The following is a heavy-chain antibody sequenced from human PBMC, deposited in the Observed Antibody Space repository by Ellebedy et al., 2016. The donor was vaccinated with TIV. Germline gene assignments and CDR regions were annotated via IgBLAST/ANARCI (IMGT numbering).Heavy chain of an antibody. CDR1: GGSISSSSYY. D-gene: IGHD1-14*01. CDR2: IYYSGST. CDR3: ARLRQSRDRSHWDFDL. V-gene: IGHV4-39*07. Sequence: SETLSLXXTVSGGSISSSSYYWGWIRQPPGKGLEWIGSIYYSGSTYYNPSLKSRVTISVDTSKNQFSLKLSSVTAADTAVYFCARLRQSRDRSHWDFDLWGRGTLVTVSS. J-gene: IGHJ2*01.